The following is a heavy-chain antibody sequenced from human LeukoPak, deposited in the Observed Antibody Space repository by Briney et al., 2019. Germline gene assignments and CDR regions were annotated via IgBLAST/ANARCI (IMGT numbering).Heavy chain of an antibody. CDR1: GGSFCGYY. CDR2: INHSGST. V-gene: IGHV4-34*01. D-gene: IGHD2-2*02. Sequence: SETLSLTCAVYGGSFCGYYWSWIRQPPGKGLEWIGEINHSGSTNYNPSLKSRVTISVDTSKNQFSLKLSSVTAADTAVYYCARPQYQLPYPTSWYFDYWGQGTLVTVSS. J-gene: IGHJ4*02. CDR3: ARPQYQLPYPTSWYFDY.